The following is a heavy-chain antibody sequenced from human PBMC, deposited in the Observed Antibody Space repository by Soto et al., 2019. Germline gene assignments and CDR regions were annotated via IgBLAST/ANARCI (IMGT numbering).Heavy chain of an antibody. D-gene: IGHD3-3*01. V-gene: IGHV3-48*01. CDR1: GFTFSSYS. CDR2: ISSSSSTI. CDR3: ARYLVTIVGVVIYFDY. Sequence: EVQLVESGGGLVQPGGSLRLSCAASGFTFSSYSMNWVRQAPGKGLEWVSYISSSSSTIYYADSVKGRFTISRDNAKNSLYLQMNSLRAEDTAVYYCARYLVTIVGVVIYFDYWGQGTLVTVSS. J-gene: IGHJ4*02.